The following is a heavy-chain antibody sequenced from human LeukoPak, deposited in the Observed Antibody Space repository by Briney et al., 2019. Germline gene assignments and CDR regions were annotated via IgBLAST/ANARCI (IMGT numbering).Heavy chain of an antibody. Sequence: SEALSLTCTVSGASISSYYWSWIRQPPGKGLEWIGYIYHSGSTNYNPSLKSRVTISVDTYKNQFSLKLSSVTAADTAVYYCARDQFNWKGVWSQGTLVTVSS. V-gene: IGHV4-59*01. CDR2: IYHSGST. J-gene: IGHJ4*02. D-gene: IGHD1-20*01. CDR3: ARDQFNWKGV. CDR1: GASISSYY.